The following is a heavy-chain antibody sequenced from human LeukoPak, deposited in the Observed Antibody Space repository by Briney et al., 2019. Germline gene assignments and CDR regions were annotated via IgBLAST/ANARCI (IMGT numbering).Heavy chain of an antibody. D-gene: IGHD3/OR15-3a*01. V-gene: IGHV3-30*02. J-gene: IGHJ4*02. CDR2: IRYDGSNK. CDR3: AKGTDYYVHY. CDR1: GFTFSSYW. Sequence: GGSLRLSCAASGFTFSSYWMSWVRQAPGKGLEWVAFIRYDGSNKYYADSVKGRFTFSRDNSKNILYLQMNSLRPEDTAVYYCAKGTDYYVHYWGQGTLVTVSS.